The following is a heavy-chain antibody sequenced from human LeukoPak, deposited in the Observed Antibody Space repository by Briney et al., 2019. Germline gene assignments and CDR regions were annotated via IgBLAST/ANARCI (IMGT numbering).Heavy chain of an antibody. Sequence: GGSLRLSCAASGFSFSSYEMNWVRQAPGKGLEWVSHISSDGHVETYVDSVRGRFTMSRDNAKNFLFLQMNGLRAEDTAAYYCARDTLNGPFVISLDYWGQGALVTVSS. CDR2: ISSDGHVE. CDR3: ARDTLNGPFVISLDY. J-gene: IGHJ4*02. CDR1: GFSFSSYE. D-gene: IGHD3-9*01. V-gene: IGHV3-48*03.